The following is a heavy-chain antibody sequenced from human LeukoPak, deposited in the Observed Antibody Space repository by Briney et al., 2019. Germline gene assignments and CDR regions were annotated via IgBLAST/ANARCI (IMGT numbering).Heavy chain of an antibody. D-gene: IGHD5-18*01. J-gene: IGHJ2*01. CDR2: IWYDGSNE. V-gene: IGHV3-33*01. CDR3: ARDPENTAMATGVWYFDL. CDR1: GFTFSSYG. Sequence: GGSLRLSCAASGFTFSSYGMHWVRQAPGKGLEWVAVIWYDGSNEYYADSVKGRFTISRDNSKNTLYLQMNSLRAEDTAVYYCARDPENTAMATGVWYFDLWGRGTLVTVSS.